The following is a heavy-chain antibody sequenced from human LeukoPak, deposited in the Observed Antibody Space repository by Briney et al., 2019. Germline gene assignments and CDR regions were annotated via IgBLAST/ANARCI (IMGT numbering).Heavy chain of an antibody. CDR3: ARRGYCSGGSCFWYFDL. D-gene: IGHD2-15*01. Sequence: PGESLKISCKGSGYSFTTYWIGWVRQMPGKGLEWMGITYPDDSDTKYSPSFQGQVTISADKSISTAYLQWSSLKASDTAMYYCARRGYCSGGSCFWYFDLWGRGTLVTVSS. CDR1: GYSFTTYW. CDR2: TYPDDSDT. V-gene: IGHV5-51*01. J-gene: IGHJ2*01.